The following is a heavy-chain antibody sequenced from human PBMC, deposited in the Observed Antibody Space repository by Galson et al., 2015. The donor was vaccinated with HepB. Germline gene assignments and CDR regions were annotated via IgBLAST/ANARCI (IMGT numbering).Heavy chain of an antibody. CDR1: DYTFTNYG. Sequence: SVKVSCKASDYTFTNYGISWVRQAPGQGLEWMGWISAYNGNSNYAQKFQGRVTMTTDTSTSTAYMELRSLRSDDTAVYYCARVVFPWSGYYAVDYWGQGTLVTVSS. V-gene: IGHV1-18*04. CDR3: ARVVFPWSGYYAVDY. D-gene: IGHD3-3*01. J-gene: IGHJ4*02. CDR2: ISAYNGNS.